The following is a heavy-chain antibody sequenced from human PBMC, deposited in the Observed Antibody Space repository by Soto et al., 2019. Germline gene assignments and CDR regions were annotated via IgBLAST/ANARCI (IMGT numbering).Heavy chain of an antibody. V-gene: IGHV4-59*08. CDR2: MYNSGST. Sequence: WTWIRQPPGKGLEWIGFMYNSGSTHYNPSLKSRVTISLDTSKNQFSLNLWSVTAADTAVYYCASMGYHYGSGSYPLDYWGQGTLVPVSS. D-gene: IGHD3-10*01. J-gene: IGHJ4*02. CDR3: ASMGYHYGSGSYPLDY.